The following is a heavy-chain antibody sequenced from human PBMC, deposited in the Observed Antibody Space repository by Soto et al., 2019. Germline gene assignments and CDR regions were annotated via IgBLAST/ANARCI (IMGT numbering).Heavy chain of an antibody. V-gene: IGHV4-31*03. J-gene: IGHJ3*02. Sequence: PSETLSLTCTVSGGSISSGGYYWSWIRQHPGKGLEWIGYIYYSGSTYYNPSLKSRVTISVDTSKNQFSLKLSSVTAADTAVYYCARGRSVRLRTAFDIWGQGTMVTVSS. D-gene: IGHD6-6*01. CDR1: GGSISSGGYY. CDR2: IYYSGST. CDR3: ARGRSVRLRTAFDI.